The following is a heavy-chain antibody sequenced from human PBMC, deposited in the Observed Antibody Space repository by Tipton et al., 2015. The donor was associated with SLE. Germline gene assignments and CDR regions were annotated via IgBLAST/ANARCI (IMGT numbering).Heavy chain of an antibody. Sequence: TLSLTCTVSGASIRSYYWSWIRQPPGKGLEWIGYIYYSGSTNYNPPLKSRVTISVDTSKSQFSLKLSSVTAADTAVYYCAREVVGADDALDIWGQGTMVTVSS. CDR3: AREVVGADDALDI. CDR1: GASIRSYY. D-gene: IGHD1-26*01. V-gene: IGHV4-59*01. CDR2: IYYSGST. J-gene: IGHJ3*02.